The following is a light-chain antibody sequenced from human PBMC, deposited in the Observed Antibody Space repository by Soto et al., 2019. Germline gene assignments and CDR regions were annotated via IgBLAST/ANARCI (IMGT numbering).Light chain of an antibody. Sequence: EMVMPQSPATLSVSPGERATLSCRASQSISSYLAWYQQKPGQGPRLLIYGASTRATGIPARFSGSGSGTEFTLPISSLQSEDFAVYYCQQYNKWTLTFGQGTKLEIK. CDR3: QQYNKWTLT. CDR1: QSISSY. J-gene: IGKJ2*01. V-gene: IGKV3-15*01. CDR2: GAS.